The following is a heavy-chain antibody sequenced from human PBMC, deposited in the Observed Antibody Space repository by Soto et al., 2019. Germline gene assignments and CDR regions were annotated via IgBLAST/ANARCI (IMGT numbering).Heavy chain of an antibody. J-gene: IGHJ3*02. Sequence: EVQLVESGGGLVKPGGSLRLSCAASGFTFRNYNMNWVRQAPGKGLEWVSSISSSGSFIYYVDSVKGRFTISRDNAQKSLFLQVNSLRAEDTAVYYCARGETNGKGGAFDIWGQGTMVTVSS. V-gene: IGHV3-21*01. CDR1: GFTFRNYN. CDR2: ISSSGSFI. CDR3: ARGETNGKGGAFDI. D-gene: IGHD3-16*01.